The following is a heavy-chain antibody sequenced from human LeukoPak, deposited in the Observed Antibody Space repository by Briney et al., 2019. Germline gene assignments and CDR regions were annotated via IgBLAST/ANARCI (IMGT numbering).Heavy chain of an antibody. CDR3: ARAPSEIGGYYPEYFRH. CDR1: GFTFSTYW. D-gene: IGHD3-3*01. Sequence: GGSLTLSCAASGFTFSTYWMHWVRQAPGKGLVWVSRIKSDGSTNYADSVKGRFTISRDNAKNTLSLQMNSLRPEDTGVYYCARAPSEIGGYYPEYFRHWGQGTLVTVSS. V-gene: IGHV3-74*01. CDR2: IKSDGST. J-gene: IGHJ1*01.